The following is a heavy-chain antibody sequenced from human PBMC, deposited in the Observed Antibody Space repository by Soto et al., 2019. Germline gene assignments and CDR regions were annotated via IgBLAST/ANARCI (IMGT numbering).Heavy chain of an antibody. CDR3: ARDRGVYCSSTSCRDLNWFDP. Sequence: ASLEVSCTASGYTFTSSFIPLLRQAPGQRLEWVGWINAGNGNTKYSQKFQGRVTMTTDTATSTAYMELRSLRSDDTAVYYCARDRGVYCSSTSCRDLNWFDPWGQGTLVTVSS. D-gene: IGHD2-2*01. CDR2: INAGNGNT. J-gene: IGHJ5*02. CDR1: GYTFTSSF. V-gene: IGHV1-18*04.